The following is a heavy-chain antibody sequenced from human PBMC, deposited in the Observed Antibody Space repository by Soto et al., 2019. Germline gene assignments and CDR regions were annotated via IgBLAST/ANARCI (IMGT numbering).Heavy chain of an antibody. D-gene: IGHD6-19*01. J-gene: IGHJ3*02. V-gene: IGHV1-69*01. CDR2: IIPIFETT. CDR3: ARLPVAGGSAFDI. Sequence: QVQLVQSGPEVRKPGSSVKVSCKPSGGTFSNYAISWVRQAPGQGLEWMGGIIPIFETTNYAQKFQGRVTISADDSKRIVYMELSSLRSEDTALYYCARLPVAGGSAFDIWGQGTMVTVSS. CDR1: GGTFSNYA.